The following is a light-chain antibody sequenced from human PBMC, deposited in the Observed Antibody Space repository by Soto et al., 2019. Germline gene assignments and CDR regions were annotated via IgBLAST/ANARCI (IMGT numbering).Light chain of an antibody. CDR2: GAS. V-gene: IGKV3-15*01. CDR3: QQYEKWPPSIT. CDR1: QPLNNN. Sequence: EIVMTQYPATLSVSPGDRATLSCRAGQPLNNNVAWYQHKPGQAPRLLIYGASTRATGISARFSGSGSGTEFTLTISSLQSEDFAVYYCQQYEKWPPSITFGQGTRLE. J-gene: IGKJ5*01.